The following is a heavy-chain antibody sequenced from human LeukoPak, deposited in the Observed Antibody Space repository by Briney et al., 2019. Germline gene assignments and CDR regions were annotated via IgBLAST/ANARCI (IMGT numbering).Heavy chain of an antibody. Sequence: GGSLRLSCAASGFTVSSNYMSWVRQIPGEGLEWVSVIYSGGGTYYADSVKGGFTTFRDNSKNTLFLQMNSLRTEDTAVYYCARKYLYGLDWGQGTPVTVSS. CDR1: GFTVSSNY. CDR2: IYSGGGT. CDR3: ARKYLYGLD. V-gene: IGHV3-66*01. J-gene: IGHJ4*02. D-gene: IGHD2/OR15-2a*01.